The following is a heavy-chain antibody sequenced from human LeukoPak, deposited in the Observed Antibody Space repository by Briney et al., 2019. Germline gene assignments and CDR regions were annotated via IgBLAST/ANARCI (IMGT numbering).Heavy chain of an antibody. CDR2: IYYSGST. J-gene: IGHJ5*02. CDR3: ARDVDYYDSSGYGRSWFDP. V-gene: IGHV4-59*01. CDR1: GGSISSYY. D-gene: IGHD3-22*01. Sequence: SETLSLNCTVSGGSISSYYWSWIRQPPGKGLEWIGYIYYSGSTNYNPSLKSRVTISVDTSKNQFSLKLSSVTAADTAVYYCARDVDYYDSSGYGRSWFDPWGQGTLVTVSS.